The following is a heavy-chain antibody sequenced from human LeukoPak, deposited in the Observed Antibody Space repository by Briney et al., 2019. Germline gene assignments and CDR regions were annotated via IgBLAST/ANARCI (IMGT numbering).Heavy chain of an antibody. J-gene: IGHJ6*03. CDR1: GFTFSSYG. Sequence: PGRSLRLSCAASGFTFSSYGMHWVRQAPGKGLEWVAVIWYGGSNKYYADSVKGRFTISRDNSKNTLYLQMNSLRAEDTAVYYCAKDASIAAAGGRYYYYYYMDVWGKGTTVTVSS. CDR3: AKDASIAAAGGRYYYYYYMDV. CDR2: IWYGGSNK. D-gene: IGHD6-13*01. V-gene: IGHV3-30*18.